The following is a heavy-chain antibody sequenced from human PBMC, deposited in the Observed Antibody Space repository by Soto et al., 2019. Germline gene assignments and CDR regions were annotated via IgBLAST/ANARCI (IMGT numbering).Heavy chain of an antibody. V-gene: IGHV4-34*01. J-gene: IGHJ3*02. CDR3: ARGGVLRFLEWLFPHDAFDI. Sequence: SETLSLTCNVSNGSLNFYYWSWIRQPPGKGLEWIGEINHSGSTNYNPSLKSRVTISVDTSKNQFSLKLSSVTAADTAVYYCARGGVLRFLEWLFPHDAFDIWGQGTMVT. CDR2: INHSGST. D-gene: IGHD3-3*01. CDR1: NGSLNFYY.